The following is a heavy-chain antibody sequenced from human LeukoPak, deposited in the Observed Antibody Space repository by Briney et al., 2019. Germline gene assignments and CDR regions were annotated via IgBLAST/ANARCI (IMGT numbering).Heavy chain of an antibody. CDR1: GGSFSGYY. V-gene: IGHV4-34*01. J-gene: IGHJ5*02. Sequence: PSETLSLTCAVYGGSFSGYYWSWIRQPPGKGLEWIGSIYYSGSTYYNPSLKSRVTISVDTSKNQFSLKLSSVTAADTAVYYCARGTMAKGSFDPWGQGTLVTVSS. CDR3: ARGTMAKGSFDP. CDR2: IYYSGST. D-gene: IGHD3-10*01.